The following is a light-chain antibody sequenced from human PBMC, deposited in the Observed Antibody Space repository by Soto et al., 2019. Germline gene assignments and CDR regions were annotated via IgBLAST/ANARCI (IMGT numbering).Light chain of an antibody. CDR2: WAS. J-gene: IGKJ2*01. V-gene: IGKV4-1*01. CDR3: QQYYSTPPT. Sequence: DIVMTQSPDSLAVSLGERATINCKSSQSVLYSSNNKNYLAWYQQKPGQSPKLLIYWASTRESGVPGRFSGSGSGTDFTLTISNLQAEDVAVYYCQQYYSTPPTFGQGTKLEIK. CDR1: QSVLYSSNNKNY.